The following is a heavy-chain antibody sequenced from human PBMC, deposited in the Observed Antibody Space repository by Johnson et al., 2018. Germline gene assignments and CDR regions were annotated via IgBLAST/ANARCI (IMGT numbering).Heavy chain of an antibody. Sequence: VQLVQSGGGLVQPGGSXRLSCAASGFTFSSYAMSWVRQAPGKGLEWVSAISGSGGSTYYADSVKGRFTISRDNSKNTLYLQMNSLRAEDTAVYYCARGLIVWDYYYYGMDVWGQGTTVTVSS. CDR3: ARGLIVWDYYYYGMDV. V-gene: IGHV3-23*04. D-gene: IGHD3-16*01. CDR2: ISGSGGST. J-gene: IGHJ6*02. CDR1: GFTFSSYA.